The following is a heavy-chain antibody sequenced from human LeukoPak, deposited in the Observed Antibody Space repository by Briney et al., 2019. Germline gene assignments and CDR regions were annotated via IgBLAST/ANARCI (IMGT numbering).Heavy chain of an antibody. CDR2: ISSSSTYI. Sequence: GGSLRLSCAASGFTFSSYSMNWVRQAPGKGLEWVSSISSSSTYIYYADSVKGRFTISRDNAKNSLYLQMNSLRAEGTAVYYCAREILGELYFDFWGQGTLVTVSS. CDR3: AREILGELYFDF. D-gene: IGHD3-10*01. V-gene: IGHV3-21*01. J-gene: IGHJ4*02. CDR1: GFTFSSYS.